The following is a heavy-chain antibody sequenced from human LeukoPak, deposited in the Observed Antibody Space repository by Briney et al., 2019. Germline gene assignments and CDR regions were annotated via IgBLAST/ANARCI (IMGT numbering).Heavy chain of an antibody. Sequence: SETLSLTRTVSGGSISSYYWSWIRQPPGKGLGWIGYIYTSGSTNYNPSLKSRVTISVDTSKNQFSLRLSSVTAADTAVYYCARHRSLYYMDVWGKGTTVTVSS. CDR1: GGSISSYY. CDR3: ARHRSLYYMDV. CDR2: IYTSGST. V-gene: IGHV4-4*09. J-gene: IGHJ6*03.